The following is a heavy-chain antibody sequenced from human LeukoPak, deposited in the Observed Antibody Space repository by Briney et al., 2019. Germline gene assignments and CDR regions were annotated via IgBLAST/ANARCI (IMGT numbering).Heavy chain of an antibody. J-gene: IGHJ4*02. CDR2: IHTSGST. Sequence: SETLSLTCTVSGGSISSGSYYWSWIRQPAGKGLEWIGRIHTSGSTNYNPSLKSRVTISVDTSKNQFSLKLSSVTAADTAVYYCARDLDYGGTTGFDWGQGTLVTVSS. V-gene: IGHV4-61*02. D-gene: IGHD4-23*01. CDR1: GGSISSGSYY. CDR3: ARDLDYGGTTGFD.